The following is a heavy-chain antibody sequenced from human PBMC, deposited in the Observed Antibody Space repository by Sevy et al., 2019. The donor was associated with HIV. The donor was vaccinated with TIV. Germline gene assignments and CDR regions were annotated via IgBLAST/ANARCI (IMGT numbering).Heavy chain of an antibody. Sequence: GGSLRLSCAASGFTFSSYPMNWVRQAPGKGLEWVAVMSYDGSNKYFADSVKGRFAVSRDNSKNTLYLQMRSLRAEDTAVYYCARGLAALPGYYYGMDVWGLGTTVTVSS. CDR2: MSYDGSNK. D-gene: IGHD6-6*01. CDR3: ARGLAALPGYYYGMDV. J-gene: IGHJ6*02. CDR1: GFTFSSYP. V-gene: IGHV3-30*09.